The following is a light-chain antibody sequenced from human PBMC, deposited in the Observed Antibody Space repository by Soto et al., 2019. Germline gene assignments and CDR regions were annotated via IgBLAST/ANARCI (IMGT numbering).Light chain of an antibody. CDR2: DAS. Sequence: EIVLTQSPATLSLSPGERATLSCRASQSVSSYLAWYQQKPGQDPRLLIYDASNRATGIPARFSGSGSGTDFTLTISSLEPEDFAVYYCQQFDDSVTFGQGTRLEIK. J-gene: IGKJ5*01. CDR1: QSVSSY. CDR3: QQFDDSVT. V-gene: IGKV3-11*01.